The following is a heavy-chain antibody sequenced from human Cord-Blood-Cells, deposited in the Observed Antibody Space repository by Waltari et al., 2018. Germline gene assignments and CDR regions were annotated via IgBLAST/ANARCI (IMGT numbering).Heavy chain of an antibody. CDR3: ARDCKKGGRYYYGMDV. V-gene: IGHV3-30-3*01. CDR2: ISYDGSNK. D-gene: IGHD2-15*01. CDR1: GLTSSSYY. J-gene: IGHJ6*02. Sequence: VQPVESGGGAVPPGRAMRLPWPRAGLTSSSYYMNHARPAPRKGLEWVAVISYDGSNKYYADSVKGRFTISRDNSKNTLYLQMNSLRAEDTAVYYCARDCKKGGRYYYGMDVWGQGTTVTVSS.